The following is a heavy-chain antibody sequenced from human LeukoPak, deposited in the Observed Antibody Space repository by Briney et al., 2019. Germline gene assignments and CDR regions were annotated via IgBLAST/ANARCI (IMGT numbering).Heavy chain of an antibody. V-gene: IGHV2-70*04. CDR1: GFSLSTSGMR. D-gene: IGHD1-26*01. Sequence: SGPALVKPTQTLTLTCTFSGFSLSTSGMRVSWIRQPPGKALEWLARIDWDDDKFYGTSLKTRLTISKDTSKNQVVLTMTNMDPVDTATYYCARELRLFYYYYMDVWGKGTTVTVSS. J-gene: IGHJ6*03. CDR2: IDWDDDK. CDR3: ARELRLFYYYYMDV.